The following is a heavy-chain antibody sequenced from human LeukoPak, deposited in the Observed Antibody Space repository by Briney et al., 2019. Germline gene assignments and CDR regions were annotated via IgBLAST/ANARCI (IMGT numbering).Heavy chain of an antibody. V-gene: IGHV3-23*01. D-gene: IGHD3-22*01. CDR3: ARNYYDSSGYFRRSNYFDY. Sequence: GGSLRLSCAASGFTFSSYGMSWVRQAPGKGLEWVSAISGSGGSTYYADSVKGRFTISRDNSKNTLYLQMNSLRAEDTAVYYCARNYYDSSGYFRRSNYFDYWGQGTLVTVSS. CDR2: ISGSGGST. CDR1: GFTFSSYG. J-gene: IGHJ4*02.